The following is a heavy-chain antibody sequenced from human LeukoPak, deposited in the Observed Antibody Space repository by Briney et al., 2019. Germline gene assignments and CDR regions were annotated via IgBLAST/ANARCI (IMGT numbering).Heavy chain of an antibody. V-gene: IGHV1-8*01. CDR1: GYTFTSYD. J-gene: IGHJ2*01. CDR3: ARESYFYDSSAPRLAYFLL. D-gene: IGHD3-22*01. Sequence: ASAKVSCKASGYTFTSYDINWVRQATGQGLEWMGWMNPNSGNTGYAQKFQGRVTMTRNTSISTAYMELSSLRSEDTAVYYCARESYFYDSSAPRLAYFLLWGRGTLVTVSS. CDR2: MNPNSGNT.